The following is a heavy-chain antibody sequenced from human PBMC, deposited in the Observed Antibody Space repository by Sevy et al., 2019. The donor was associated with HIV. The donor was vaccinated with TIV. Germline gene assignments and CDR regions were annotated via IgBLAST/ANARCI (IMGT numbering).Heavy chain of an antibody. CDR3: ARVGVISSGWFYFDY. Sequence: GGSLRLSCVASGFIVSSNYMSWVRQAPGKGLEWVSVIYSAGPTYYADSVKGRFTISRDNSKNTLYLQMNSLIADDTAVYYCARVGVISSGWFYFDYWGQGALVTVSS. J-gene: IGHJ4*02. V-gene: IGHV3-53*01. CDR2: IYSAGPT. CDR1: GFIVSSNY. D-gene: IGHD6-19*01.